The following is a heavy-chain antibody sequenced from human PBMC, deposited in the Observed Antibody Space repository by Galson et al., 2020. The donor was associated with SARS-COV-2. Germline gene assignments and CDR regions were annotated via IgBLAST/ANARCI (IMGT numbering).Heavy chain of an antibody. Sequence: QLGESLKISCATSGLTFSDYWMSWVRQAPGRGLEWVANIKQDGREKYYMDSVKGRFTISKDTAKNSLYLQMNGLSAEDTAVYYCAKDGGKSGPPVWGQGTLVTVSS. CDR3: AKDGGKSGPPV. D-gene: IGHD3-16*01. J-gene: IGHJ4*02. CDR2: IKQDGREK. V-gene: IGHV3-7*01. CDR1: GLTFSDYW.